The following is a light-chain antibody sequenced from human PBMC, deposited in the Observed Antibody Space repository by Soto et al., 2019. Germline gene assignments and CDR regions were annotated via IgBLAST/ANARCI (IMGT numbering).Light chain of an antibody. CDR3: QQHGQWPIT. CDR2: YTS. Sequence: EIVLTQSPATLSSSPGETATLSCRASQYVGTRLAWYQHKPGQAPRLLIYYTSNRATGIPARFSGSGSGTDFTLTISSLQPEDFATYYCQQHGQWPITFGQGTR. V-gene: IGKV3-11*01. J-gene: IGKJ5*01. CDR1: QYVGTR.